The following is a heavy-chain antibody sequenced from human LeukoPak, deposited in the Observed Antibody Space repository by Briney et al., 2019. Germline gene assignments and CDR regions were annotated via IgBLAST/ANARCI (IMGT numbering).Heavy chain of an antibody. J-gene: IGHJ4*02. CDR3: ARDPTTVTTIFDS. V-gene: IGHV4-4*07. D-gene: IGHD4-17*01. Sequence: SETLSLACSVSGVSISAYYWSWIRQPAGKGLEWIGRIYPGESIYASENTNYNPSLKSRVSMSGDTSKNQVSLKLRSVTAADTAVYYCARDPTTVTTIFDSWGQGTLVTVSS. CDR2: IYPGESIYASENT. CDR1: GVSISAYY.